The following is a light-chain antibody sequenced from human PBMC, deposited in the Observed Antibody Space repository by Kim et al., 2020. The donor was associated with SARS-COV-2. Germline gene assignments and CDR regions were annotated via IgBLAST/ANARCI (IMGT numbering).Light chain of an antibody. CDR1: PTISTY. CDR2: EKA. Sequence: LHPAERAPLSCSASPTISTYFAWYPEKPARPPRLLFSEKAKRAPGIPARLRGGGSGTDFTLTISSLEPEVFAFYYFKQRDDCGAFGGGTKVDIK. V-gene: IGKV3-11*01. J-gene: IGKJ4*01. CDR3: KQRDDCGA.